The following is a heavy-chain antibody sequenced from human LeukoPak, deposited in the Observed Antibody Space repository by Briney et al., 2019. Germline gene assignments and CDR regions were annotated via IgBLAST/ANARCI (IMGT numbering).Heavy chain of an antibody. CDR3: ARDLASNWNEGLDY. J-gene: IGHJ4*02. Sequence: SETLSLTCAVYGGSFSGYYWSWIRQPPGKGLEWIGEINHSGSTNYNPSLKSRVTISVDTSKNQFSLKLSSVTAADTAVYNCARDLASNWNEGLDYWGQGTLVTVSS. D-gene: IGHD1-1*01. V-gene: IGHV4-34*01. CDR2: INHSGST. CDR1: GGSFSGYY.